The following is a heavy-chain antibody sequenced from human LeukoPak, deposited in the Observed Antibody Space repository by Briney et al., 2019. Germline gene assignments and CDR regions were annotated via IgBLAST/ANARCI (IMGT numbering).Heavy chain of an antibody. CDR3: TTDPLFGYSSGWSDY. CDR2: MKSRTDGGIT. Sequence: GGSVRLSCAASGFTFSNGWMCWVRQARGEGREWVVRMKSRTDGGITDYGAPVKGRFTISRDDSKNTLYLQIDSRKAEYTDLYYCTTDPLFGYSSGWSDYWGQRTLVTVSS. D-gene: IGHD6-19*01. J-gene: IGHJ4*02. V-gene: IGHV3-15*01. CDR1: GFTFSNGW.